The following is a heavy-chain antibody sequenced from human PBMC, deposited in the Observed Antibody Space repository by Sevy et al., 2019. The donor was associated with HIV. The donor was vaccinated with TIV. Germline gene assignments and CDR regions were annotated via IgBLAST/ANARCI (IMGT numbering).Heavy chain of an antibody. V-gene: IGHV4-30-2*01. D-gene: IGHD3-9*01. CDR1: GDSVTSGGYS. CDR3: ARAHYGILACYFFFDY. Sequence: SETLSLTCSVSGDSVTSGGYSWNWIRQPTGKGLEWIGYIYHSGSTYFNPSLKTRATISMDKSKNHFSLSLRSVTAAGTAVYFCARAHYGILACYFFFDYLGQGTLVTVSS. J-gene: IGHJ4*02. CDR2: IYHSGST.